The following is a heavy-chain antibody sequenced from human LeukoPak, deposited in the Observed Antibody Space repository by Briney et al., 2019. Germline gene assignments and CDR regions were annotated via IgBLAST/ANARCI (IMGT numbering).Heavy chain of an antibody. CDR2: ISWDGGST. CDR1: GFTFDDYT. D-gene: IGHD5-18*01. V-gene: IGHV3-43*01. CDR3: AKDIEGYSSHYGMDV. J-gene: IGHJ6*02. Sequence: GGSLRLSCAASGFTFDDYTMHWVRQAPGKGLEWVSLISWDGGSTYYADSVKGRFTISRDNSKNSLYLQMNSLRTEDTALYYCAKDIEGYSSHYGMDVWGQGTTVTVSS.